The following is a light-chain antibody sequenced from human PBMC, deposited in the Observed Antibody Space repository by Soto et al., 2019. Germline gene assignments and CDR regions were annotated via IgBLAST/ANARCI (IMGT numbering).Light chain of an antibody. Sequence: EIVMTQSPATLSVSPGERATLSCRASQSVSSNLAWYQQKPGQAPRVLIYGASTRATGIPARFSGSGSGTEFTLTISSLQSEDFAVYYCLQYNNWPLAFGQGTKVEIK. CDR2: GAS. J-gene: IGKJ1*01. V-gene: IGKV3-15*01. CDR3: LQYNNWPLA. CDR1: QSVSSN.